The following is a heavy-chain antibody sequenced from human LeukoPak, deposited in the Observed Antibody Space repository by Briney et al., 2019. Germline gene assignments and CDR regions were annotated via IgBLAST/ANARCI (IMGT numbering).Heavy chain of an antibody. J-gene: IGHJ4*02. CDR2: IRYDGSNK. Sequence: PGGSLRLSCAASGFTFSSYGMHWVRQAPGKGLEWVAFIRYDGSNKYYADSVKGRFTISRDNSKNTLYLQMNSLRAEDTAVYYCAKSTLEPSLYYFDYWGQGTLVTVSS. CDR3: AKSTLEPSLYYFDY. CDR1: GFTFSSYG. V-gene: IGHV3-30*02. D-gene: IGHD1-1*01.